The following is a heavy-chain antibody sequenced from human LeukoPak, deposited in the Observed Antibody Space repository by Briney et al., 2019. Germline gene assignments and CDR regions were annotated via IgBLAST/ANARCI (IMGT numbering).Heavy chain of an antibody. CDR3: AKDRAARPYYYYYMDV. CDR1: GFTFRSYG. Sequence: GGSLRLSCAASGFTFRSYGMHWVRQAPGKGLEWVAFIRYDGSNKYYADSVKGRFTISRDNSKNTLYLQMNSLRAEDTAVYYCAKDRAARPYYYYYMDVWGKGTTVTVSS. V-gene: IGHV3-30*02. J-gene: IGHJ6*03. D-gene: IGHD6-6*01. CDR2: IRYDGSNK.